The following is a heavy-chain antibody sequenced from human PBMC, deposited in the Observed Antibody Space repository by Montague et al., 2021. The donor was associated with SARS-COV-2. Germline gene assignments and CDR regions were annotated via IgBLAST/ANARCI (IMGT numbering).Heavy chain of an antibody. J-gene: IGHJ4*02. CDR3: ARGVYYDGSGYYSFDY. CDR2: SYYMSKWYN. V-gene: IGHV6-1*01. D-gene: IGHD3-22*01. Sequence: CAISGDSVASYSAAWNWVRHSPAIDLAWLVMSYYMSKWYNDYALSVKSRITINPDTSKNHFSLQLNSVTPEDTAIYYCARGVYYDGSGYYSFDYWGQGTLVTVSS. CDR1: GDSVASYSAA.